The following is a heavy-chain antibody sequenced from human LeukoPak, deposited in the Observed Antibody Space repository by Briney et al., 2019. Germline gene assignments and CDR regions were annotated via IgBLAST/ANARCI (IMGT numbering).Heavy chain of an antibody. CDR1: GFSVSNNY. V-gene: IGHV3-53*01. J-gene: IGHJ3*02. CDR3: ARGQSGDPAFDI. D-gene: IGHD4-17*01. Sequence: TGGSLRLSCAASGFSVSNNYMTWVRQAPGKGLEWVSVIYSGGTTYYGDSVEGRFTISRDNSRNTLNLQMNSLRAEDTAVYFCARGQSGDPAFDIWGQGTMVTASS. CDR2: IYSGGTT.